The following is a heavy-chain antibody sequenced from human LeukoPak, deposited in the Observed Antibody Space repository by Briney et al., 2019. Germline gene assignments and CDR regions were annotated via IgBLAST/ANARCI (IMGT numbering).Heavy chain of an antibody. CDR1: GYTFTSYY. V-gene: IGHV1-46*01. Sequence: ASVKVSCKASGYTFTSYYMHWVRQAPGPGLEWMGIINPSGGSTSYAQKFQGRVTMTRDTSTSTVYMELSSLRSEDTAVYYCARETSSAEYFQHWGQGTLVTVSS. J-gene: IGHJ1*01. CDR3: ARETSSAEYFQH. CDR2: INPSGGST.